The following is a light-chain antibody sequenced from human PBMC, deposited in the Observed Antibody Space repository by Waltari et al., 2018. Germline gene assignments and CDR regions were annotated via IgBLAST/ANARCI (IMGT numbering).Light chain of an antibody. CDR2: DTS. V-gene: IGKV1-39*01. Sequence: IPVRQSQRISSHLSGEQRKPRKAPKHLIYDTSTWQSGVPPRFSGSGAGTDFTLTISSLQPEDFATYWCQQSYSSFSFGGGTKVEIK. CDR1: QRISSH. CDR3: QQSYSSFS. J-gene: IGKJ4*01.